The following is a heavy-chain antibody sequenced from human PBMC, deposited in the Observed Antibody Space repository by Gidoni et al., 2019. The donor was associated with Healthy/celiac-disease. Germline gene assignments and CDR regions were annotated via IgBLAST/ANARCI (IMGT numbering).Heavy chain of an antibody. CDR3: ARDSSSLDY. V-gene: IGHV3-33*01. CDR1: GFTFSSYG. J-gene: IGHJ4*02. D-gene: IGHD6-6*01. CDR2: IWYDGSNK. Sequence: QVQLVESGGGVVQPGRSLRLSCAASGFTFSSYGMHWVRQAPGKGLGWVAVIWYDGSNKYYADSVKGRFTISRDNSKNTLYLQMNSLRAEDTAVYYCARDSSSLDYWGQGTLVTVSS.